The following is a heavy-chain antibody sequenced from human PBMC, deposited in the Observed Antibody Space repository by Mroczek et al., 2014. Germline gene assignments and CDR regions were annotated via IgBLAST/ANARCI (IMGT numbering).Heavy chain of an antibody. CDR2: IWYDGSNK. J-gene: IGHJ4*02. Sequence: ESGGGVVQPGRSLRLSCAASGFTFSSYGMHWVRQAPGKGLEWVAVIWYDGSNKYYADSVKGRFTISRDNSKNTLYLQMNSLRAEDTAVYYCARDRGLREQQLDYQARGEDFDYWGQGTLVTVSS. D-gene: IGHD6-13*01. V-gene: IGHV3-33*01. CDR3: ARDRGLREQQLDYQARGEDFDY. CDR1: GFTFSSYG.